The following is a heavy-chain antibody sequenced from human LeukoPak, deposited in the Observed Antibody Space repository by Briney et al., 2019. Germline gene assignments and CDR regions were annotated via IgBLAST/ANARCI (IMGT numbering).Heavy chain of an antibody. D-gene: IGHD2-2*01. CDR1: GFTFDNYA. CDR3: ARAGPYQLPPRPVDY. J-gene: IGHJ4*02. Sequence: GGSLRLSCAASGFTFDNYAMHWVRQAPGKGLEWVANINQDGSGEYYVDSVKGRFTISRDNAKNSLFLQMNSLRAEDTAIYYCARAGPYQLPPRPVDYWGQGTLVTVSS. V-gene: IGHV3-7*01. CDR2: INQDGSGE.